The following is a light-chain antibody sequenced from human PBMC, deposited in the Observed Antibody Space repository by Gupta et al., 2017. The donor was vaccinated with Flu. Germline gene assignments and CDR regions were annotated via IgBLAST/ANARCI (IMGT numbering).Light chain of an antibody. Sequence: NGKSSHRLLYSTNNNIYLGWYQQKPGQPPRLLIYCASTRESGVPDRFSGSGSGTDFTLTISSVEAEDLAVYYCQQYCTSPPTFGQGTKLEIK. J-gene: IGKJ2*01. CDR1: HRLLYSTNNNIY. CDR3: QQYCTSPPT. V-gene: IGKV4-1*01. CDR2: CAS.